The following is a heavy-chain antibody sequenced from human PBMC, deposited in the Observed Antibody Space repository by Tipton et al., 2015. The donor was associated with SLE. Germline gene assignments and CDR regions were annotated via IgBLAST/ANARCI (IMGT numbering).Heavy chain of an antibody. CDR1: GFTFSSHW. CDR2: INSDGSSI. CDR3: ARGAFNGDFSRRYFDL. D-gene: IGHD4-17*01. Sequence: SLRLSCAASGFTFSSHWMHWVRQAPGKGLVWVSRINSDGSSIRYAESVKGRITISRDNAKNTLYLQMNSLRAEDTAVYYCARGAFNGDFSRRYFDLWGRGTLVTVSS. V-gene: IGHV3-74*01. J-gene: IGHJ2*01.